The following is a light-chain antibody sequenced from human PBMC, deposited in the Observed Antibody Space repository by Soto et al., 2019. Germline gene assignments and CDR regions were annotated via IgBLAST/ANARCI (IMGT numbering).Light chain of an antibody. J-gene: IGLJ1*01. CDR2: DVS. CDR3: SSYTSSSNYV. CDR1: SSDVGGYNY. Sequence: QSALTQPASVSGSPGQSITISCTGTSSDVGGYNYVSWYQQHPGNAPKLMIYDVSNRPSGVSNRFSGSKSGNTASLTISGLQAEDEADYYCSSYTSSSNYVFGTGTKLTVL. V-gene: IGLV2-14*01.